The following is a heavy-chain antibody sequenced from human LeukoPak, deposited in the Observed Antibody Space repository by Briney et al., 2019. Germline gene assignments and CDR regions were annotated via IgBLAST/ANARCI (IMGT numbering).Heavy chain of an antibody. D-gene: IGHD1-26*01. CDR2: IKSEVNGGTI. CDR1: GFTFSNAW. CDR3: TTNRLGIYFDY. Sequence: GGSLRLSCAGSGFTFSNAWMNWVRQAPGKGLEWVGRIKSEVNGGTIDYAAPVKGRFTISRDDSKNTLYVQMNSLKIEDTAVYYCTTNRLGIYFDYWGQGTLVTVSS. J-gene: IGHJ4*02. V-gene: IGHV3-15*01.